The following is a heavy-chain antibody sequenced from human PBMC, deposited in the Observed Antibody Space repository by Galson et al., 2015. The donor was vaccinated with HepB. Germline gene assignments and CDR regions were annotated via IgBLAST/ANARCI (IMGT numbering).Heavy chain of an antibody. D-gene: IGHD4-17*01. V-gene: IGHV1-46*01. CDR1: GYTFTNYY. CDR3: ATLTTAAPFDI. CDR2: MNPSGGRT. Sequence: SVKVSCKASGYTFTNYYIHWVRQAPGQGLEWMGIMNPSGGRTSYAQKFQSRVTMTRDTSTSTIYMELSSLRSEDTAVYYCATLTTAAPFDIWGQGTMVTVSS. J-gene: IGHJ3*02.